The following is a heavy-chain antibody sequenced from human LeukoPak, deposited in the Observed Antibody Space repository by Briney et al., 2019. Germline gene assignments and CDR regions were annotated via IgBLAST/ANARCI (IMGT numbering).Heavy chain of an antibody. V-gene: IGHV4-39*07. D-gene: IGHD2-15*01. Sequence: SETLSLTCTVSGGSISSSSYYWGWIRQPPGKGLEWIGSIYYSGSTYYNPSLKSRVTISVDTSKNQFSLKLSSVTAADTAVYYCARESGESDYYYYYMDVWGKGTTVTVSS. CDR3: ARESGESDYYYYYMDV. CDR2: IYYSGST. J-gene: IGHJ6*03. CDR1: GGSISSSSYY.